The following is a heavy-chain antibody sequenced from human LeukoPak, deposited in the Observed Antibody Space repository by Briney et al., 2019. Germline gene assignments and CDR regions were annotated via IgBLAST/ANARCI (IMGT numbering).Heavy chain of an antibody. D-gene: IGHD3-10*01. CDR1: GGSFGGYY. Sequence: SETLSLTCAVYGGSFGGYYWSWIRQPPGKGLEWIGEINHSGSTNYNPSLKSRVTISVDTSKNQFSLKLSSVTAADTAVYYCARRSSSGYYMDVWGKGTTVTISS. J-gene: IGHJ6*03. CDR2: INHSGST. V-gene: IGHV4-34*01. CDR3: ARRSSSGYYMDV.